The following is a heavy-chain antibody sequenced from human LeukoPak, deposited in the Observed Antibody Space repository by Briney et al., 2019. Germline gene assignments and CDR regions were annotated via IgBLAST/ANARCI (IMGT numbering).Heavy chain of an antibody. V-gene: IGHV1-2*02. CDR1: GYTFSDYY. Sequence: ASVKVSCKASGYTFSDYYINWVRQAPGHGLEWMGWINPKSGGTNYAQKFQGRVTLSRDTSISTAYMELSSLRSDDTAIYYCARGPNYYGSGRSWFDPWGQGSQVTVSS. CDR2: INPKSGGT. J-gene: IGHJ5*02. CDR3: ARGPNYYGSGRSWFDP. D-gene: IGHD3-10*01.